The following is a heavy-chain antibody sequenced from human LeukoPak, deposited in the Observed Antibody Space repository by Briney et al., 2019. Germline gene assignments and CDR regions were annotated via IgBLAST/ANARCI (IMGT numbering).Heavy chain of an antibody. J-gene: IGHJ6*03. CDR3: ARDRSLVAGNYYMGV. CDR1: GFTFSSYW. D-gene: IGHD6-19*01. CDR2: INSDGSST. V-gene: IGHV3-74*01. Sequence: GGSLRLSCAASGFTFSSYWMHWVRQAPGKGLVWVSRINSDGSSTSYADSVKGRFTISRDNAKNTLYLQMNSLRAEDTAVYYCARDRSLVAGNYYMGVWGKGTTVTISS.